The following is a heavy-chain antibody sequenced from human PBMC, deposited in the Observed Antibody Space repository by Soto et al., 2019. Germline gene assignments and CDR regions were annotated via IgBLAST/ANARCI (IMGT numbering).Heavy chain of an antibody. CDR2: ISYDGSNK. D-gene: IGHD1-1*01. V-gene: IGHV3-30-3*02. J-gene: IGHJ4*02. Sequence: GGSLRLSCAASGFTFSSYAMHWVRQAPGKGLEWVAVISYDGSNKYYADSVKGRFTISRDNSKNTLYLQMNSLRAEDTAVYYCAKHLADRYHFDYWGLGTLVTVSS. CDR1: GFTFSSYA. CDR3: AKHLADRYHFDY.